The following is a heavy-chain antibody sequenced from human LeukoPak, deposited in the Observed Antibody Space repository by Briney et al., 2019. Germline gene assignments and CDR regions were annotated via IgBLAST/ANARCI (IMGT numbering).Heavy chain of an antibody. D-gene: IGHD3-22*01. CDR1: GYTFANKW. Sequence: GESLKISCKGSGYTFANKWIGWVRQMPGNGLEWMGIIYPDDSDTRYSPSFQGQVTISADKSVRTAYLQWSSLKASDTAMYYCARPNITSYYDSRGYDAFDVWGQGTMVTVSS. CDR3: ARPNITSYYDSRGYDAFDV. CDR2: IYPDDSDT. V-gene: IGHV5-51*01. J-gene: IGHJ3*01.